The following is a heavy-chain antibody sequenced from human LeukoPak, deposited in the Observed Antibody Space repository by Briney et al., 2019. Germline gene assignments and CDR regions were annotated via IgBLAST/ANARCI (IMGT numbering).Heavy chain of an antibody. CDR3: ARDLFSGSYHPFDY. Sequence: GASVKVSCKASGYTFTGYYMHWVRQAPGQGLEWMGWINPNSGGTNYARKFQGRVTMTRDTSISTAYMELSRLRSDDTAVYYCARDLFSGSYHPFDYWGQGTLVTVSS. CDR2: INPNSGGT. V-gene: IGHV1-2*02. D-gene: IGHD1-26*01. CDR1: GYTFTGYY. J-gene: IGHJ4*02.